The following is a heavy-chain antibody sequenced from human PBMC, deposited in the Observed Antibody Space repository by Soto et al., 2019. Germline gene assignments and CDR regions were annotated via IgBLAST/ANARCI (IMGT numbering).Heavy chain of an antibody. D-gene: IGHD7-27*01. CDR1: GGSISSSTYY. J-gene: IGHJ4*02. V-gene: IGHV4-39*01. Sequence: SETLSLTCTVSGGSISSSTYYWGWMRQPPGKGLEWIASFFIGGNTYYNPSLKSRVTISVDTSKNQFSLKLSSVTAADTAVYNCAKNWNWGSLVHWGQGTLVTVPQ. CDR2: FFIGGNT. CDR3: AKNWNWGSLVH.